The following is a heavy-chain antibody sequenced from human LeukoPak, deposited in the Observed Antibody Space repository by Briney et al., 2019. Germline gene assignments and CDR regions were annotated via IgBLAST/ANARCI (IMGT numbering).Heavy chain of an antibody. J-gene: IGHJ3*02. CDR3: ASSDYVWGSYRYPSDAFDI. V-gene: IGHV3-7*03. CDR1: GFTFSSYW. D-gene: IGHD3-16*02. Sequence: GGSLRLSCAASGFTFSSYWMSWVRQAPGKGLEWVANIEQDGSEKYYVDSVKGRFTISRDNAKNSLYLQMNSLRAEDTAVYYCASSDYVWGSYRYPSDAFDIWGQGTMVTVSS. CDR2: IEQDGSEK.